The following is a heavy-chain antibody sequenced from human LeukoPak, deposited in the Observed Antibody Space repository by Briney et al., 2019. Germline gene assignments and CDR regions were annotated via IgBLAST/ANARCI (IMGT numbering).Heavy chain of an antibody. CDR2: IWYDGSNK. V-gene: IGHV3-33*06. J-gene: IGHJ4*02. CDR3: AKDLSPELVLDY. Sequence: GGSLRLSCAASGFTFSSYGMLWVRQAPGKGLEWVAVIWYDGSNKYYADSVKGRFTISRDNSKNTLYLQMNSLRAEDTAVYYCAKDLSPELVLDYWGQGTLVTVSS. CDR1: GFTFSSYG. D-gene: IGHD3-9*01.